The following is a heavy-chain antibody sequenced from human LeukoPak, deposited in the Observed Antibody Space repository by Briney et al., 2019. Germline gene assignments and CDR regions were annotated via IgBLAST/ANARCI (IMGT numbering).Heavy chain of an antibody. CDR1: GYSFTSYW. CDR3: ARRLFGGNSLGGFDI. D-gene: IGHD4-23*01. V-gene: IGHV5-51*01. Sequence: GESLKISCKGSGYSFTSYWIGWVRQLPGKGLEWMGIIYPGDSDTRYSPSFQGQVTISADKSISTAYLQWSSLKASDTAMYYCARRLFGGNSLGGFDIWGQGTMATVSS. CDR2: IYPGDSDT. J-gene: IGHJ3*02.